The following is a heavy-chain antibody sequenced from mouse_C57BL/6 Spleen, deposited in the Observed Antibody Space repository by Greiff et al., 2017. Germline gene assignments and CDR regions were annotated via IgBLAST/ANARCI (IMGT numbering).Heavy chain of an antibody. CDR2: ISSGSSTI. V-gene: IGHV5-17*01. J-gene: IGHJ2*01. CDR1: GFTFSDYG. D-gene: IGHD1-1*01. CDR3: ARRAELRSYYFDY. Sequence: DVMLVESGGGLVKPGGSLKLSCAASGFTFSDYGMHWVRQAPEKGLEWVAYISSGSSTIYYADTVKGRFTISRDNAKNTLFLQMTSLRSEDTAMYYCARRAELRSYYFDYWGQGTTLTVSS.